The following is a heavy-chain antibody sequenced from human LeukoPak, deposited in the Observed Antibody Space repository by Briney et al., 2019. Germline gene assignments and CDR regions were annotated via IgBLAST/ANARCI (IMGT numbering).Heavy chain of an antibody. V-gene: IGHV4-39*01. CDR3: ARQVTFGGVIAKNAFDI. Sequence: PSETLSLTCIVSGGSISSSSYYWGCIRQPPGKGLEWIATIYYSGSTSYNPSLTSRVTISVDTSKNQFSLKLSSVTAADTAVYYCARQVTFGGVIAKNAFDIWGQGTMVTVSS. J-gene: IGHJ3*02. CDR1: GGSISSSSYY. D-gene: IGHD3-16*02. CDR2: IYYSGST.